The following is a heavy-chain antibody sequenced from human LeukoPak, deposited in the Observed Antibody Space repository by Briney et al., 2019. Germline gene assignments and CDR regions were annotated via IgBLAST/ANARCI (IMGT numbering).Heavy chain of an antibody. V-gene: IGHV3-74*01. Sequence: GGSLRLSCGASGFTFSTYWMHWVRQAPGKGLVWVSRIHSDGSSTAYADSVKGRFTISRDNAKNTVYLQMNSLRAEDTAVYDCAGVRSNGPRAFDYWGQGSLVTVSS. J-gene: IGHJ4*02. CDR2: IHSDGSST. CDR3: AGVRSNGPRAFDY. D-gene: IGHD2-8*01. CDR1: GFTFSTYW.